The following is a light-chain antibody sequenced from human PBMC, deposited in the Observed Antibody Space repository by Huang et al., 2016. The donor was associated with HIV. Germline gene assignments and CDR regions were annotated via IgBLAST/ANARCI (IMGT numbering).Light chain of an antibody. V-gene: IGKV1-33*01. Sequence: DIQITQSPSPLSASVGDRVTITCQASQDIANYLNWYQQKPGKAPSLLIFDASNWETGVPARFSGSGSGTDFSFTISNLQPEDIAAYYCQQYDNLPYTFGPGTKVEIK. CDR2: DAS. CDR1: QDIANY. CDR3: QQYDNLPYT. J-gene: IGKJ2*01.